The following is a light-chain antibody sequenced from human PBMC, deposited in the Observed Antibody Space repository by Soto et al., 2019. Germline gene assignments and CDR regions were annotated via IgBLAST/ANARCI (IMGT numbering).Light chain of an antibody. Sequence: DIQMTQSPSTLSASIGDTVTITCRASQSVSTWLAWYQQKPGKAPKLLISDVSILEGGVTSRFDGSGSGTEFTLTISNLQPDDFAIYYCQQYGSYWTFGQGTRV. V-gene: IGKV1-5*01. J-gene: IGKJ1*01. CDR2: DVS. CDR1: QSVSTW. CDR3: QQYGSYWT.